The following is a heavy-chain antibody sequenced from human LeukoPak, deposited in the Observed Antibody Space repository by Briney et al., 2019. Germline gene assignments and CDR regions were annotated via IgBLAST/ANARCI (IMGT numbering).Heavy chain of an antibody. Sequence: GASVKVSCKASGYTFTGYYMHWVRQAPGQGLEWMGWINPNSGGTNYAQKFQGWVTMTRDTSISTAYMELSRLRSDDTAVYYYAREPLKSYYYGMDVWGQGTTVTVSS. CDR3: AREPLKSYYYGMDV. V-gene: IGHV1-2*04. J-gene: IGHJ6*02. CDR1: GYTFTGYY. CDR2: INPNSGGT.